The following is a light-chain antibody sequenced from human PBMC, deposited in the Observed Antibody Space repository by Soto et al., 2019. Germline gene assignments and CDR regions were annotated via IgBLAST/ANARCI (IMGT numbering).Light chain of an antibody. CDR1: SSDVGGYNY. CDR2: DVS. Sequence: QSALTQPASMSGSPGQSITISCTETSSDVGGYNYVSWYQQHPGKAPKLMIYDVSNRPSGVSNRFSGSKSGNTASLTISGLQAEDEADYYCSSYTSSSTLVFGTGTKLTVL. V-gene: IGLV2-14*01. J-gene: IGLJ1*01. CDR3: SSYTSSSTLV.